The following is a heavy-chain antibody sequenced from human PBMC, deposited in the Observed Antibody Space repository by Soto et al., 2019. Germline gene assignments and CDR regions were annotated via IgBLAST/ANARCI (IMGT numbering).Heavy chain of an antibody. CDR3: ASKGYGSGVWGTKSYYYYGMDV. CDR2: ISYDGSNK. J-gene: IGHJ6*02. V-gene: IGHV3-30-3*01. CDR1: GFTFSSYA. Sequence: QVQLVESGGGVVQPGRSLRLSCAASGFTFSSYAMHWVRQAPGKGLEWVAVISYDGSNKYYADSVKGRFTISRDNSKNTLDLQMNSLRAEDTAVYYCASKGYGSGVWGTKSYYYYGMDVWGQGTTVTVSS. D-gene: IGHD3-10*01.